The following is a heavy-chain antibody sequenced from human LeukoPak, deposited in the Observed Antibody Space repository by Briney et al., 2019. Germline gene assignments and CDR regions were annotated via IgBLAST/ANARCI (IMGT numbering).Heavy chain of an antibody. D-gene: IGHD5-12*01. CDR3: ARAATWWSGYSGYSEIAY. CDR2: ISYDGSNK. CDR1: GFTFSSYA. V-gene: IGHV3-30-3*01. J-gene: IGHJ4*02. Sequence: PGGSLRLSCAASGFTFSSYAMHWVRQAPGKGLEWVAVISYDGSNKYYADSVKGRFTISRDNSKNTLYLQMNSLRAEDTAVYYCARAATWWSGYSGYSEIAYWGQGTLVTVSS.